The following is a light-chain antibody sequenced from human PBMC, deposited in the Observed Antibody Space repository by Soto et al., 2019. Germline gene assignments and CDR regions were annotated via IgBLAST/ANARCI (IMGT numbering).Light chain of an antibody. CDR3: QHFDSSPT. V-gene: IGKV3-20*01. CDR1: QTVSRSY. CDR2: GAS. Sequence: EIVLTQSPGTLSLSPRESATLSCRASQTVSRSYFVWYQQKPGQAPRLLIYGASARAPGIPDRFSGTGSGTESTLTISRLEPEDFAVYFCQHFDSSPTFGGGTKVEIK. J-gene: IGKJ4*01.